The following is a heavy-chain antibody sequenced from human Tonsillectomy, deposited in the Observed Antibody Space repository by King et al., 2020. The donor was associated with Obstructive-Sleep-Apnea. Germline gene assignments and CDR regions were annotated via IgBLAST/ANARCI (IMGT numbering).Heavy chain of an antibody. V-gene: IGHV3-9*01. J-gene: IGHJ4*02. Sequence: VQLVESGGGLVQPGRSLRLSCAASGFTFDDYAMHWVRQAPGKGLEWVSGISWNSGTIGYADSVKGRFTISRDNAKNSLYLQMNSLGVEDAALYFCARDFRTVEGTSDGRFDYWGQGTLVTVSS. CDR3: ARDFRTVEGTSDGRFDY. CDR1: GFTFDDYA. D-gene: IGHD1-7*01. CDR2: ISWNSGTI.